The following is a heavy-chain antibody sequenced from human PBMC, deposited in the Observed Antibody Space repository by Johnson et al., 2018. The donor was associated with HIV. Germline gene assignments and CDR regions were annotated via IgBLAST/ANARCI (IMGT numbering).Heavy chain of an antibody. CDR3: ARERSGWYGDAFDI. Sequence: QVQLVESGGGVVQPGGSLRLSCAASGFTFSSYGMHWVRQAPGKGLEWVAFTRYDGSNKYYADSVKGRFTISRDNAKNSLYLQMNSLRAEDTAVYYCARERSGWYGDAFDIWGQGTMVTVSS. D-gene: IGHD6-19*01. V-gene: IGHV3-30*02. CDR2: TRYDGSNK. CDR1: GFTFSSYG. J-gene: IGHJ3*02.